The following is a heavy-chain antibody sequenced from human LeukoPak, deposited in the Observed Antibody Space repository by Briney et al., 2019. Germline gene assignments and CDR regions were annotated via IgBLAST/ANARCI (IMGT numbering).Heavy chain of an antibody. D-gene: IGHD6-19*01. CDR2: INHSGST. CDR3: ARGRQGGSGWYRVSGNWFDP. Sequence: SETLSLTCAVYGGSFSGYYWSWIRQPPGKGLEWIGEINHSGSTNYNPSLKSRVTISVDTSKNQFSLKLSSVTAADTAVYYCARGRQGGSGWYRVSGNWFDPWGQGTLVTVSS. J-gene: IGHJ5*02. CDR1: GGSFSGYY. V-gene: IGHV4-34*01.